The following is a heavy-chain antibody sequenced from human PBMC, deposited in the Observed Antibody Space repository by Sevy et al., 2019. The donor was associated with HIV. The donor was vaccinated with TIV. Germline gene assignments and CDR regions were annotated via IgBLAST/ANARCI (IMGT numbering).Heavy chain of an antibody. Sequence: GGSLRLSCAASGFTFSNAWMSWVRQAPGKGLEWVGRIKDKIYDGTIDYAAPVKGRFSISRDDSKNTLYLQMNSLKTEETAVYYCTTASWSQEDYYNYWGQGTLVTVSS. CDR2: IKDKIYDGTI. CDR1: GFTFSNAW. V-gene: IGHV3-15*01. J-gene: IGHJ4*02. D-gene: IGHD6-13*01. CDR3: TTASWSQEDYYNY.